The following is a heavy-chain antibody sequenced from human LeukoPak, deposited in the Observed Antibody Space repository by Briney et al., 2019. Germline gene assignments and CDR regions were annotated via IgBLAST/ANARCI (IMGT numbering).Heavy chain of an antibody. CDR3: AKDHKVVSYYYGMDV. Sequence: PGRSLRLSCAASGFTFDDYAMHWVRQAPGKGLEWVSGISWNSGTIGYADSVKGRFTISRDNAKNSLYLQMNSLRAEDTALYYCAKDHKVVSYYYGMDVWGQGTTVTVPS. D-gene: IGHD2-2*01. CDR2: ISWNSGTI. J-gene: IGHJ6*02. CDR1: GFTFDDYA. V-gene: IGHV3-9*01.